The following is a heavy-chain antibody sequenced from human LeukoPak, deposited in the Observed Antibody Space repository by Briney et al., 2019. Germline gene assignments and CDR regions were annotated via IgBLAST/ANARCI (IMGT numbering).Heavy chain of an antibody. CDR2: IFFSGRP. Sequence: SETLSLTCSVSGGSVRTYYWSWIRQPPGEGLEWIGYIFFSGRPNYNPSLKSRVTISLDTSKNQFSLKVNSVTAADTAVYYCARHLVGPTAYSYYGLDVWGQGTTVTV. D-gene: IGHD1-26*01. CDR3: ARHLVGPTAYSYYGLDV. CDR1: GGSVRTYY. J-gene: IGHJ6*02. V-gene: IGHV4-59*02.